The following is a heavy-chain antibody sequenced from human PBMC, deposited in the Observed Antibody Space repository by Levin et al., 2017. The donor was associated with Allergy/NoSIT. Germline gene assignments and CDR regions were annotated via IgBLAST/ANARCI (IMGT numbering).Heavy chain of an antibody. CDR1: GFTLSKSW. Sequence: GESLKISCAVSGFTLSKSWMHWVRQVPGKGLVWVARITSDGSGPTYAASVKGRFTISGDNARNTLYLQMNSLRAEDSAVYFCARGSTIWYNAFDIWGRGTTVTVSP. CDR2: ITSDGSGP. CDR3: ARGSTIWYNAFDI. J-gene: IGHJ3*02. D-gene: IGHD6-13*01. V-gene: IGHV3-74*03.